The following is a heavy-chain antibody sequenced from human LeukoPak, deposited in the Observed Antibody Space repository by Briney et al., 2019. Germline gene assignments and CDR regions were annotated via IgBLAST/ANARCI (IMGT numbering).Heavy chain of an antibody. D-gene: IGHD3-10*01. CDR1: GYTFTSYG. CDR2: ISAYNGNT. CDR3: ARDANTMVRGAIDY. Sequence: ASVKVSCKASGYTFTSYGLSWVRQAPGQGLEWMGWISAYNGNTNYAQKLQGRVTMTTDTSTSTAYMELRSLRSDDTAVYYCARDANTMVRGAIDYGGQGTLATVSS. V-gene: IGHV1-18*04. J-gene: IGHJ4*02.